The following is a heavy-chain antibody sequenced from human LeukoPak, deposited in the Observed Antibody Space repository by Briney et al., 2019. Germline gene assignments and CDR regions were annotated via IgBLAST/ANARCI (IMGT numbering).Heavy chain of an antibody. CDR1: GYSFSNYW. CDR3: ARRESSGSIDY. CDR2: IHPGDSDI. D-gene: IGHD6-19*01. V-gene: IGHV5-51*01. J-gene: IGHJ4*02. Sequence: GESLKISCKGSGYSFSNYWIGWVRQVPGKGLEWMGIIHPGDSDIRYSPSFQGQVIISADKSISTAYLQWSSLKASDTAMYYCARRESSGSIDYWGQGTLVTVS.